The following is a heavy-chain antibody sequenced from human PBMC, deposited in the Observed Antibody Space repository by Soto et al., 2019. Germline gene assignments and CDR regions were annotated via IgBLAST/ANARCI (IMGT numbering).Heavy chain of an antibody. V-gene: IGHV4-4*02. CDR1: SGSIDNVYW. Sequence: PSETLSLTCAVSSGSIDNVYWWSWVRQSPGKGLEWIGETSHDGVTNYNPSLEGRVTISVDRSKNQFSLKLSSVTAADTAVYYCALMRGGYDSRGYDYWGQGALVTVSS. CDR2: TSHDGVT. CDR3: ALMRGGYDSRGYDY. D-gene: IGHD3-22*01. J-gene: IGHJ4*02.